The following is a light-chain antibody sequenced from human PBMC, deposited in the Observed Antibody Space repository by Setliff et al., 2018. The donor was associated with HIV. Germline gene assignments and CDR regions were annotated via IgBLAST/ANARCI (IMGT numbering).Light chain of an antibody. Sequence: QSVLPQPASVSGSPGQSITISCTGTSSDVGHNNYVSWYQQHPGKAPQLIIFDVTKRPSGVSNRFPGSKSGNTASLTISGLQAEDEGDYYCSSYTGTSTFVFGTGTKVTVL. CDR2: DVT. CDR3: SSYTGTSTFV. J-gene: IGLJ1*01. CDR1: SSDVGHNNY. V-gene: IGLV2-14*03.